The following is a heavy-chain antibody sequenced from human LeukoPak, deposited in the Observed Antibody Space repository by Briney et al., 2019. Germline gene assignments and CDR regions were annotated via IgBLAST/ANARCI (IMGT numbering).Heavy chain of an antibody. J-gene: IGHJ4*02. D-gene: IGHD3-22*01. Sequence: GGSLRLSCAASGFTFSSYGMHWVRQAPGKGLEWVAFIRYDGSNKYYADSVKGRFTISRDNSKNTLYLQMNSLRAEDTAVYYCATDGDPYYYDSSGFDYRGQGTLVTVSS. CDR2: IRYDGSNK. V-gene: IGHV3-30*02. CDR3: ATDGDPYYYDSSGFDY. CDR1: GFTFSSYG.